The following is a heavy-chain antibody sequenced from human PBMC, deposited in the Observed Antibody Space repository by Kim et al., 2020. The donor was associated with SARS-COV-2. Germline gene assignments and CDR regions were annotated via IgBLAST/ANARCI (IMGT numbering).Heavy chain of an antibody. CDR1: GFTFDDYA. CDR3: AKGLALGAY. V-gene: IGHV3-9*01. D-gene: IGHD7-27*01. Sequence: GGSLRLSCAASGFTFDDYAMHWVRQAPGKGLEWVSGISWNSGSIGYADSVKGRFTISRDNAKNSLYLQMNSLRAEDTALYYCAKGLALGAYWGQGTLVTVSS. J-gene: IGHJ4*02. CDR2: ISWNSGSI.